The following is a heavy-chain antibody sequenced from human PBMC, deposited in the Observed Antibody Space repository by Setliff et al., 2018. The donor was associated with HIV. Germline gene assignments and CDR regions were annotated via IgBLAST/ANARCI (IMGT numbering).Heavy chain of an antibody. V-gene: IGHV3-66*01. CDR2: IYSGSST. D-gene: IGHD6-13*01. Sequence: HPGGSLRLSCAASGFTVSSNYMSWVRQAPGKGLEWVSVIYSGSSTYYADSVKGRFTISRENSKNTLYLQMNSLRAEDTAVYYCARATYSSSWYKGLGAFDIWGQGTMVT. CDR1: GFTVSSNY. J-gene: IGHJ3*02. CDR3: ARATYSSSWYKGLGAFDI.